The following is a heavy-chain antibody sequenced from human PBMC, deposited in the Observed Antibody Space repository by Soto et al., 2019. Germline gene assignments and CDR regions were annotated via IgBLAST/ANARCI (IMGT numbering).Heavy chain of an antibody. CDR1: GFTFSSYS. D-gene: IGHD1-26*01. J-gene: IGHJ4*02. V-gene: IGHV3-21*01. CDR2: ISSSSSYI. Sequence: SGGSLRLSCAASGFTFSSYSMNWVRQAPGKGLEWVSSISSSSSYIYYADSVKGRFTISRDNAKNSLYLQMNSLRAEDTAVYYRARVFSGSYWDFDYWGQGTLVTVSS. CDR3: ARVFSGSYWDFDY.